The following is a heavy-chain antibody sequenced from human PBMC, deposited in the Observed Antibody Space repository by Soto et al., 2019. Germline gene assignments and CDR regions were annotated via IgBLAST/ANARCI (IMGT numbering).Heavy chain of an antibody. J-gene: IGHJ6*02. V-gene: IGHV4-39*01. CDR3: ERRLYNDSSGFEGGGMHV. CDR2: IYYSGST. CDR1: GGSISSSSYY. D-gene: IGHD3-22*01. Sequence: SETLSLTCTVSGGSISSSSYYWGWIRQPPGKGLEWIGSIYYSGSTYYNPSLKSRVTISVDTSKNQFSLKLSSVTAADTAVYYCERRLYNDSSGFEGGGMHVWGQGP.